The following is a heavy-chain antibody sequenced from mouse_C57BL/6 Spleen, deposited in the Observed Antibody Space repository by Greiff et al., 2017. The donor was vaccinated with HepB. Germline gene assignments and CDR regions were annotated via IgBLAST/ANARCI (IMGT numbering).Heavy chain of an antibody. V-gene: IGHV10-1*01. D-gene: IGHD2-4*01. J-gene: IGHJ3*01. CDR2: IRSKSNNYAT. CDR3: VRFDYGDAY. CDR1: GFSFNTYA. Sequence: DVHLVESGGGLVQPKGSLKLSCAASGFSFNTYAMNWVRQAPGKGLEWVARIRSKSNNYATYYADSVKDRFTISRDDSESMLYLQMNNLKTEDTAMYYCVRFDYGDAYWGQGTLVTVSA.